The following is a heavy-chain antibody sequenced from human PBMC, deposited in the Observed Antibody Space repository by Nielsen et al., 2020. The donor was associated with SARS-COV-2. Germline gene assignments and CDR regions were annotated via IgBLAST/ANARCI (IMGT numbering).Heavy chain of an antibody. Sequence: ASVKVSCKVSGYTLTELSMHWVRQAPGKGLEWMGGFDPEDGETIYAQKFQGRVTMTTDTSTSTAYMELSSLRSEDTAVYYCATPPVTLNHYYYYYGMDVWGQGTTVTVSS. D-gene: IGHD4-11*01. CDR2: FDPEDGET. J-gene: IGHJ6*02. CDR1: GYTLTELS. V-gene: IGHV1-24*01. CDR3: ATPPVTLNHYYYYYGMDV.